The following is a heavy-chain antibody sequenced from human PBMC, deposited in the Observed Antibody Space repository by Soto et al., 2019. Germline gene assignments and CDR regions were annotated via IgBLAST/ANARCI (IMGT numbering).Heavy chain of an antibody. Sequence: ASVKVSCKASGGTFSSYAISWVRQAPGQGLEWMGGIIPIFGTANYAQKFQGRVTITADESTSTAYMELSSLRSEDTAVYYCARAVTIFGVVIGPYYGMDVWGQGTTVTVYS. D-gene: IGHD3-3*01. J-gene: IGHJ6*02. CDR3: ARAVTIFGVVIGPYYGMDV. V-gene: IGHV1-69*13. CDR2: IIPIFGTA. CDR1: GGTFSSYA.